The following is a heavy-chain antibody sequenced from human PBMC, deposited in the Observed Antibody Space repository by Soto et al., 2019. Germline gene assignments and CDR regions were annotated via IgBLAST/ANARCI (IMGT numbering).Heavy chain of an antibody. V-gene: IGHV4-31*03. J-gene: IGHJ4*02. CDR2: IYSRWNT. D-gene: IGHD3-10*01. CDR1: SGSINSGRYY. CDR3: ARARSGSYFVLEY. Sequence: QVQLQESGPGLVKPSQTLSLTCTVSSGSINSGRYYWTWIRQHPEKGLEWIGYIYSRWNTYYTPSLKSRIDIAVDTSKNQFSLRVSSVTAADTAVYYCARARSGSYFVLEYWGQGAQVTVSP.